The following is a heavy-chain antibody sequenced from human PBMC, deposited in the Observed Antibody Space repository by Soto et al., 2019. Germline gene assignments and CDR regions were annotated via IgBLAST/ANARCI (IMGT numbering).Heavy chain of an antibody. CDR3: AKDRAHYYGMDV. J-gene: IGHJ6*02. CDR2: ISYDGSNK. Sequence: QVQLVESGGGMVQPGRSLRLSCAASGFTFSSYGMHWVRQAPGKGLEWVAVISYDGSNKYYADSVKGRFTISRDNSKNTLYLQMNSLTAEDTAVYYCAKDRAHYYGMDVWGQGTTVTVSS. V-gene: IGHV3-30*18. CDR1: GFTFSSYG. D-gene: IGHD3-10*01.